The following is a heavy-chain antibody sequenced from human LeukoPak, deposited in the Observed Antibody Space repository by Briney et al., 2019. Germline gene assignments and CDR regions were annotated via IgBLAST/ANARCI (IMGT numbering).Heavy chain of an antibody. Sequence: GGSLRLSCAASGFTFSSYSMSWVRQAPGKGLEWVSYIIGSGSTIYYADSVKGRFTISRDNSKNTLYLQMNSLRAEDTAVYYCASKIGLVVPAVKDYFDYWGQGTLVTVSS. D-gene: IGHD2-2*01. CDR3: ASKIGLVVPAVKDYFDY. CDR2: IIGSGSTI. V-gene: IGHV3-48*01. CDR1: GFTFSSYS. J-gene: IGHJ4*02.